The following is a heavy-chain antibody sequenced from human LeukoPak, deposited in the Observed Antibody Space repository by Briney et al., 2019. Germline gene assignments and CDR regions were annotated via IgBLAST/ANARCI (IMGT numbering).Heavy chain of an antibody. CDR2: ISGSGGST. Sequence: GGSLRLPCAASGFTFSSYAMSWVRQAPGKGLEWVSAISGSGGSTYYADSVKGRFTISRDNSKNTLYLQMNSLRAEDTAVYYCAKDAASIMITFGGVIAPDAFDIWGQGTMVTVSS. J-gene: IGHJ3*02. V-gene: IGHV3-23*01. CDR1: GFTFSSYA. CDR3: AKDAASIMITFGGVIAPDAFDI. D-gene: IGHD3-16*02.